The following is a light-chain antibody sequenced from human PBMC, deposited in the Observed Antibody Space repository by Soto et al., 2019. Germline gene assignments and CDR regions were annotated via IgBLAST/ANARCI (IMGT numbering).Light chain of an antibody. CDR2: DVT. V-gene: IGLV2-11*01. CDR3: RSYAGSYTRYL. CDR1: STDVVGFDS. Sequence: QSVLTQPRSVSGSPGQSITISCPGTSTDVVGFDSVSWYQQHPDKAPKVMIYDVTKRPSGVPDRFSGSKSGDTASLTISRLQAADEADDYCRSYAGSYTRYLVGAGTKVTVL. J-gene: IGLJ1*01.